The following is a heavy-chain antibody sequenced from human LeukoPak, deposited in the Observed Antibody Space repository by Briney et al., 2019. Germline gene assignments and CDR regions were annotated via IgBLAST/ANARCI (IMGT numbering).Heavy chain of an antibody. D-gene: IGHD6-19*01. J-gene: IGHJ4*02. CDR3: ARGGGSGWYDFDY. V-gene: IGHV3-48*03. CDR1: GFTFSSYE. CDR2: IISGGNTK. Sequence: GGSLRLSCAGSGFTFSSYEFNWVRQAPGKGLEWVSYIISGGNTKFNAGSVEGRFTISRDNAKNLVYLQMNSLRAEDTAVYYCARGGGSGWYDFDYWGQGTLVTVSS.